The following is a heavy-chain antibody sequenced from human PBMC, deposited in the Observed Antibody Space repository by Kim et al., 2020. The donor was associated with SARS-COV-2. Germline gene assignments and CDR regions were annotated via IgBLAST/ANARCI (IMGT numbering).Heavy chain of an antibody. CDR3: GTQGVYGLFDI. Sequence: TRYSPSFQGQVTSSAEKSISTAYLQWSSLKASDTAMYYCGTQGVYGLFDIWGQGTMVTVSS. V-gene: IGHV5-51*01. D-gene: IGHD5-12*01. J-gene: IGHJ3*02. CDR2: T.